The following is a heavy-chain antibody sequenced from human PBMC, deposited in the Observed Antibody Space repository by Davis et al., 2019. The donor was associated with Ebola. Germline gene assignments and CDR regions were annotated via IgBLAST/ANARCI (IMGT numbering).Heavy chain of an antibody. D-gene: IGHD4-11*01. J-gene: IGHJ5*02. CDR3: ARDQFQDYSNYAQVRFDP. V-gene: IGHV1-18*01. CDR1: GYTFRRYG. CDR2: INSHNGNT. Sequence: AASVKVSCKASGYTFRRYGISWVRQAPGQGLEWMGWINSHNGNTNYAQKLQGRVTMTTDTSTSTAYMELRSLRSDDTAVYYCARDQFQDYSNYAQVRFDPWGRGTLVTVS.